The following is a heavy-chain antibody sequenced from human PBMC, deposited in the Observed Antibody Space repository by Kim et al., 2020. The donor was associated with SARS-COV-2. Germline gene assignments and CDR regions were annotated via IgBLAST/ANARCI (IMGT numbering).Heavy chain of an antibody. CDR3: ARGLSSGWYFDP. Sequence: SETLSLTCAVYGGSFSGYYWSWIRQPPGKGLEWIGEINHSGSTNYNPSLKSRVTISVDTSKNQFSLKLSSVTAADTAVYYCARGLSSGWYFDPWGQGTLVTVSS. CDR2: INHSGST. CDR1: GGSFSGYY. J-gene: IGHJ5*02. D-gene: IGHD6-19*01. V-gene: IGHV4-34*01.